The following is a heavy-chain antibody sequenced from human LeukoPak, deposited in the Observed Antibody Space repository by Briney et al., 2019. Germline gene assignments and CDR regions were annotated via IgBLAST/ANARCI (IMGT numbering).Heavy chain of an antibody. J-gene: IGHJ4*02. CDR2: IWYDGSNK. V-gene: IGHV3-33*01. CDR3: AREGGYSEKDY. D-gene: IGHD6-13*01. CDR1: GFTFSSYG. Sequence: GRSLRLSCAASGFTFSSYGMHWVRQAPGKGLEWVAVIWYDGSNKYYADSVKGRFTISRDNSKNTLYLQMNSLRAEDTAVYYCAREGGYSEKDYWGQGTLVTVSS.